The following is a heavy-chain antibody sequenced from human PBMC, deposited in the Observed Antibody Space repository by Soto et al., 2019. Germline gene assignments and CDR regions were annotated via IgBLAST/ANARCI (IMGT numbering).Heavy chain of an antibody. Sequence: EVQLVESGGGLVQPGGSLRLSCAASGFTFSSYWMSWVRQAPGKGLEWVANIKQDGSEKYYVDSVKGRFTISRDNAKNSLYLQMNSLRAEDTAVYYCARDLENYDFWSGYYLPGGLGVRRRPSNYGMDVWGQGTTVTVSS. D-gene: IGHD3-3*01. CDR2: IKQDGSEK. CDR1: GFTFSSYW. J-gene: IGHJ6*02. CDR3: ARDLENYDFWSGYYLPGGLGVRRRPSNYGMDV. V-gene: IGHV3-7*05.